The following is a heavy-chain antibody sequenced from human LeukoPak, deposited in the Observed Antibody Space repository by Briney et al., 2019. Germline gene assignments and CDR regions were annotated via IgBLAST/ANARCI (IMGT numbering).Heavy chain of an antibody. CDR2: IYYSGST. Sequence: SETLSLTCTVSGGSISSSSYHWGWIRQPPGKGLEWIGSIYYSGSTYYKPSLKSRVTISVDTSKNQFSLKLRSVTAADTAVYYCARVTSRLGWFDPWGQGTLVTVSS. V-gene: IGHV4-39*07. D-gene: IGHD1-14*01. CDR3: ARVTSRLGWFDP. J-gene: IGHJ5*02. CDR1: GGSISSSSYH.